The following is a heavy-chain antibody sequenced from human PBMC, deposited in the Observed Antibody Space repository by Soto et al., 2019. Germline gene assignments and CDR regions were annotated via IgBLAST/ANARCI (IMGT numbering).Heavy chain of an antibody. J-gene: IGHJ6*02. CDR3: ARLVGRGITGTTRGMDA. CDR2: INHSGST. V-gene: IGHV4-34*01. D-gene: IGHD1-7*01. Sequence: PSETLSLTCAVYGGSFSGDYWSWIRQPPGKGLEWIGEINHSGSTNYNPSLKSRVTISVDTSKNQFSLKLSSVTAADTAVYYCARLVGRGITGTTRGMDAWGQGTTLTVSS. CDR1: GGSFSGDY.